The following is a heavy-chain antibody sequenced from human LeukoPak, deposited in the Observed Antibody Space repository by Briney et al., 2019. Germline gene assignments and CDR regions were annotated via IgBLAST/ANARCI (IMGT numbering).Heavy chain of an antibody. J-gene: IGHJ6*03. CDR1: GFTFSSYS. Sequence: GGSLRLSCAASGFTFSSYSMNWVRQAPGKGLEWVSSISSSSSYIYYADSVKGRFTISRHNAKNSLYLQMNSLRAEDTAVYYCARAYSGTYGLGYYYMDVWGKGTTVTVSS. V-gene: IGHV3-21*01. D-gene: IGHD1-26*01. CDR3: ARAYSGTYGLGYYYMDV. CDR2: ISSSSSYI.